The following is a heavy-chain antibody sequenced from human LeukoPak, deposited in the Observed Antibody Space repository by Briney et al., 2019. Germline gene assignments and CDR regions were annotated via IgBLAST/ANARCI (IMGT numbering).Heavy chain of an antibody. CDR1: GFTFSSYA. CDR3: VKDNPLDY. V-gene: IGHV3-30*02. CDR2: IRYDGNNK. D-gene: IGHD1-14*01. J-gene: IGHJ4*02. Sequence: GGSLRLSCAASGFTFSSYAMHWVRQAPGKGLEWVAFIRYDGNNKLYADSMKGRFTISRDNSKNTLYLHINSLRAEDTAVYYCVKDNPLDYWGQGTLVIVSS.